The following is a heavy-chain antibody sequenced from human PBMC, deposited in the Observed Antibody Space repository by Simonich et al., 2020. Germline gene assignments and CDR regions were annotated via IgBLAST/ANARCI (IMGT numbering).Heavy chain of an antibody. CDR3: ARELSKNGEAAAGYYFDY. Sequence: QVQLVESGGGVVQPGRSLRLSCAASGFTFSSYAMQWVHQAPGKGLKWVAVISYDGSNKYYADSVKGRFTISRDNSKNTLYLQMNSLRAEDTAVYYCARELSKNGEAAAGYYFDYWGQGTLVTVSS. CDR2: ISYDGSNK. J-gene: IGHJ4*02. D-gene: IGHD6-13*01. V-gene: IGHV3-30*07. CDR1: GFTFSSYA.